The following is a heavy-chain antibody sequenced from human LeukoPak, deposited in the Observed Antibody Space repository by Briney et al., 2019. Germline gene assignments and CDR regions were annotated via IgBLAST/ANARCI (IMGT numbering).Heavy chain of an antibody. CDR3: ARTYGDSLTTIDC. J-gene: IGHJ4*02. Sequence: GGSLRLSCAASGFTFSSYAMHWVRQAPGKGLEWVAVISYDGSNKYYADSVKGRFIISRDNSENTLYLQMNSLRAEDTAVYYCARTYGDSLTTIDCWGQGTLVTVSS. CDR1: GFTFSSYA. V-gene: IGHV3-30-3*01. D-gene: IGHD4-17*01. CDR2: ISYDGSNK.